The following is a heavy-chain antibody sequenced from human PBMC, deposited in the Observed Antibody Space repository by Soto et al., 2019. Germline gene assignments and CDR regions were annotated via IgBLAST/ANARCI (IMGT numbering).Heavy chain of an antibody. CDR3: VKGATGGPRGYFDL. CDR1: GFTFNTYG. V-gene: IGHV3-30*18. Sequence: QVQLVESGGGVVQPGRSLRLSCAASGFTFNTYGMHWVRQAPGKGLEWVAVTSYDGSNKYYADSVKGRFTSSRDNAKNTRYVEMTSLRAEDTAVYYCVKGATGGPRGYFDLWGRGTLVTVSS. D-gene: IGHD3-16*01. CDR2: TSYDGSNK. J-gene: IGHJ2*01.